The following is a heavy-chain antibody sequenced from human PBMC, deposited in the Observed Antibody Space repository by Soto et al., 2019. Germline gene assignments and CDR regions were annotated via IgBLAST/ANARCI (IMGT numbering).Heavy chain of an antibody. D-gene: IGHD3-10*01. J-gene: IGHJ4*02. V-gene: IGHV4-59*08. CDR1: GGSISSYY. CDR2: IYYSGST. CDR3: ARGYGSGSYLPLDY. Sequence: PSETLSLTCTVSGGSISSYYWSWIRQPPGKGLEWIGYIYYSGSTNYNPSLKSRVTISVDTSKNQFSLKLSSVTAADTAVYYCARGYGSGSYLPLDYWGQGTLVTVSS.